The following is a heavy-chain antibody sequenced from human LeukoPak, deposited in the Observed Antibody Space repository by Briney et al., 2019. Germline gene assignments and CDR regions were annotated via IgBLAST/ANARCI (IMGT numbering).Heavy chain of an antibody. V-gene: IGHV4-59*01. Sequence: SETLSLTCTVSGGSISPYSWSWIRQPPGKGLEWIGYIYYGGNTNYNPSLKSRVTISLDTSKNQFSLKLRSVTAADTAMYYCARGADAANSGLFDYWGQGTLVTVSS. CDR1: GGSISPYS. CDR2: IYYGGNT. D-gene: IGHD4-23*01. J-gene: IGHJ4*02. CDR3: ARGADAANSGLFDY.